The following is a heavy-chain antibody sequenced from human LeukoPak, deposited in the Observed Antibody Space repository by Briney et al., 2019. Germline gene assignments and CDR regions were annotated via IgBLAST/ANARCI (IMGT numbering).Heavy chain of an antibody. CDR2: IYTSGST. CDR3: ARGIVGATYYYYMDV. Sequence: PSQTLSLTCTVSGGSISSGSYYWSWIRQPAGKGLEWIGRIYTSGSTKYNPSLKSRVTMSVDTSKNQFSLKLSSVTAADTAVYYCARGIVGATYYYYMDVWGKGTTVTVSS. CDR1: GGSISSGSYY. J-gene: IGHJ6*03. D-gene: IGHD1-26*01. V-gene: IGHV4-61*02.